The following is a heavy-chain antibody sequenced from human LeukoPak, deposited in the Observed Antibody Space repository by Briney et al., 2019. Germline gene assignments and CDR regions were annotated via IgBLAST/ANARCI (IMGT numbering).Heavy chain of an antibody. CDR2: ISGSGGST. J-gene: IGHJ6*02. Sequence: HAGGSLRLSCAASGFTFSSYAMSWVRQAPGKGLEWVSAISGSGGSTYYADSVKGRFTISRDNSKNTLYLQMNSLRAEDTAVYYCAKAYYDFWSGTYYYGMDVWGQGTTVTVSS. V-gene: IGHV3-23*01. CDR1: GFTFSSYA. CDR3: AKAYYDFWSGTYYYGMDV. D-gene: IGHD3-3*01.